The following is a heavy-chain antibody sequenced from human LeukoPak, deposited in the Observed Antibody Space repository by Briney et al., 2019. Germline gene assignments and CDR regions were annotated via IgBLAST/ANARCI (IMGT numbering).Heavy chain of an antibody. CDR3: ARVPTSAAGYYYYGMDV. CDR2: IYYSGST. Sequence: SETLSLTCTVSGGSISSYYWSWIRQPPGKGLEWIGYIYYSGSTNYNPSLKSRVTISVDTSKNQFSLKLSSVTAADTAVYYCARVPTSAAGYYYYGMDVWGQGTTVTVSS. V-gene: IGHV4-59*01. J-gene: IGHJ6*02. CDR1: GGSISSYY. D-gene: IGHD6-13*01.